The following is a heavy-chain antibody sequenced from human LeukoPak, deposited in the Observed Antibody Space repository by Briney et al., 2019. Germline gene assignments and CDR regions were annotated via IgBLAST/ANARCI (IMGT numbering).Heavy chain of an antibody. CDR3: SRVPHAMVRGVIITEFYFDY. Sequence: PGGSLRLSCAASGLTFSSYSMNWVRQAPGKGLEWVSSISSSSNYIYYADSVKGRFTLSRDNAKNSLYLQMNSMRAEDTAVYYCSRVPHAMVRGVIITEFYFDYWGQGTLVTVSS. D-gene: IGHD3-10*01. CDR2: ISSSSNYI. V-gene: IGHV3-21*01. CDR1: GLTFSSYS. J-gene: IGHJ4*02.